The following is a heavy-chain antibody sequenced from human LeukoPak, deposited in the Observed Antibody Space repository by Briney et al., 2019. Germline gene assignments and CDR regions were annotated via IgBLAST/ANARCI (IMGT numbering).Heavy chain of an antibody. Sequence: GGYLRLSCAASGFTFSNAWMSWVRQAPGKGLEWVGRIKSKTDGGTTDYAAPVKGRFTISRDDSKNTLYLQMNSLKTEDTAVYYCTGRITMIRGVITNFDSWGQGTLVTVSS. CDR2: IKSKTDGGTT. CDR1: GFTFSNAW. J-gene: IGHJ4*02. CDR3: TGRITMIRGVITNFDS. V-gene: IGHV3-15*01. D-gene: IGHD3-10*01.